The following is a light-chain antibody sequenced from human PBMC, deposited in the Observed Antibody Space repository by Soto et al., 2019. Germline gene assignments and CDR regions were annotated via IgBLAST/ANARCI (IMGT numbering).Light chain of an antibody. CDR3: MQARQTPIT. CDR2: LGS. Sequence: DIVMTQSPLSLPVTPGEPASISCRSSQTPLHSNGNNYLDWYLQKPGQSPQLLIYLGSNRASGVPDRFSGSGSGTDFTLKISRVEAEDVGLYYCMQARQTPITFGQGTRLEIK. CDR1: QTPLHSNGNNY. V-gene: IGKV2-28*01. J-gene: IGKJ5*01.